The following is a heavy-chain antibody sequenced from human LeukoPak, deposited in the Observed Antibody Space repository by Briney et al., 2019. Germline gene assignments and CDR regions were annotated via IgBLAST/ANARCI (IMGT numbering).Heavy chain of an antibody. Sequence: ASVKVSCKASGYTFTGYYMHWVRQAPGQGLEWMGWINPNSGGTNYAQKFQGRVTMTRDTSISTAYMELSRLRSDDTAVYYCARSGRDYGSGSYGDYWGQGTLVTVSS. V-gene: IGHV1-2*02. D-gene: IGHD3-10*01. J-gene: IGHJ4*02. CDR3: ARSGRDYGSGSYGDY. CDR1: GYTFTGYY. CDR2: INPNSGGT.